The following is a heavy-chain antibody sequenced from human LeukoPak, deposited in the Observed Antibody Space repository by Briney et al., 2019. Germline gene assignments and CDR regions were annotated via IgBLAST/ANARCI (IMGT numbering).Heavy chain of an antibody. CDR3: ARDNSVGGTAWWFDP. CDR2: INPSGSST. CDR1: GYTFTSYY. V-gene: IGHV1-46*01. J-gene: IGHJ5*02. Sequence: ASVKVSCKASGYTFTSYYMHWVRQAPGPGLEGMGLINPSGSSTSYAQKFQGRLALTRDMSTSTDYMELSSLRSQDTAVYYCARDNSVGGTAWWFDPWGQGTLVTVSS. D-gene: IGHD1-26*01.